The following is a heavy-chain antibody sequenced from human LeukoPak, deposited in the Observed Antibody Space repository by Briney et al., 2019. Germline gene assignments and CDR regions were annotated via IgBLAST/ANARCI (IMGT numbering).Heavy chain of an antibody. CDR2: IYYSGST. CDR1: GGSISSSSYY. Sequence: KSSETLSLTCTVSGGSISSSSYYWGWIRQPRGKGLEWIGSIYYSGSTYYNPSLKSRVTISVDTSKNQFSLKLSSVTAADTAVYYCARRYYYDSSGLDYWGQGTLVTVSS. J-gene: IGHJ4*02. D-gene: IGHD3-22*01. V-gene: IGHV4-39*01. CDR3: ARRYYYDSSGLDY.